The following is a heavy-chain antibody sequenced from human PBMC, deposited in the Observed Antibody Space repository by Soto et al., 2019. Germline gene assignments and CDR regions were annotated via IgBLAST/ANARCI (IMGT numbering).Heavy chain of an antibody. CDR3: ARIRFSYCSSTSCHNDAFDI. CDR2: INPNSGGT. J-gene: IGHJ3*02. CDR1: GYTFTGYY. D-gene: IGHD2-2*02. Sequence: ASVKVSCKASGYTFTGYYMHWVRQAPGQGLEWMGWINPNSGGTNYAQKFQGWVTMTRDTSISTAYMELSRLRSDDTAVYYCARIRFSYCSSTSCHNDAFDIWGQGTMVTVSS. V-gene: IGHV1-2*04.